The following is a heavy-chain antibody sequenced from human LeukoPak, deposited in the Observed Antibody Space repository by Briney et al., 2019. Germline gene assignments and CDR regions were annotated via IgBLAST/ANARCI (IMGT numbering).Heavy chain of an antibody. V-gene: IGHV1-69-2*01. CDR2: VDPEDGET. J-gene: IGHJ3*02. Sequence: ASVKISCKASGYTFTDYYMHWVQQAPGKGLEWMGRVDPEDGETIYAEKFQGRVTITADTSTDTAYMELSSLRSEDTAVYYCATDPQYSSSSGAFDIWGQGTMVTVSS. CDR1: GYTFTDYY. D-gene: IGHD6-6*01. CDR3: ATDPQYSSSSGAFDI.